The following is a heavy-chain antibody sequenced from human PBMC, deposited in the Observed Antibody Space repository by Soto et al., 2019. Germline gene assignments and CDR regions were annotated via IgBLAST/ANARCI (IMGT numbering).Heavy chain of an antibody. V-gene: IGHV1-69*02. CDR2: IIPLLDIT. CDR1: GGTFGTYT. J-gene: IGHJ4*02. Sequence: QVQLLQSGAEVKKPGSSVKVSCKPSGGTFGTYTISWVRQAPGQGLEWMGRIIPLLDITHYAQKFQGRVTFTADKSTTTAYMELSSLSSADTAVYYCARGVTGRLTQGVVLFYWGQGTLVTVSS. CDR3: ARGVTGRLTQGVVLFY. D-gene: IGHD1-20*01.